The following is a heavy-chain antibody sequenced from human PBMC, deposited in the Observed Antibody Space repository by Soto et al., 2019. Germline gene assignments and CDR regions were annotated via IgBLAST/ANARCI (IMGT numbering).Heavy chain of an antibody. V-gene: IGHV1-18*04. Sequence: ASVKVSCKASGYPFTGYGLSWVRQAPGQGLEWKGWITAHNGHTIYAQNLQGRVTMTADASTSTAYMELRSLRSDDTAVYYCARVYLGSGNYYGVYDYWGQGTLVTVSS. CDR2: ITAHNGHT. CDR1: GYPFTGYG. J-gene: IGHJ4*02. CDR3: ARVYLGSGNYYGVYDY. D-gene: IGHD3-10*01.